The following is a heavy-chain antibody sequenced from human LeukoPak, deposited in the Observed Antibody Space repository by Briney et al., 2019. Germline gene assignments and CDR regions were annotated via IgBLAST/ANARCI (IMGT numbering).Heavy chain of an antibody. CDR2: MNSNSGNT. J-gene: IGHJ4*02. D-gene: IGHD3-10*01. CDR3: ARGRGGTVVRGYLDY. V-gene: IGHV1-8*01. CDR1: GYTFTNYD. Sequence: GASVKVSCKASGYTFTNYDIMWVRQATGQGPEWMGWMNSNSGNTGYAQKFQGRVTMTRDTSINTAYMELHSLTSEDTAVYYWARGRGGTVVRGYLDYWGQGTLVTVSS.